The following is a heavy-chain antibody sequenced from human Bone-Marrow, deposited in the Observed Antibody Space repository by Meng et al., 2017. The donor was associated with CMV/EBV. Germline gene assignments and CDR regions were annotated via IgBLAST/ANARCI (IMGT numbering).Heavy chain of an antibody. Sequence: SVKVSCKASGCTFSSYAISWVRQAPGQGLEWMGGIIPIFGTANYAQKFQGRVTITTDESTSTAYMELSSLRSEDTAVYYCASPEVVVPAAIPDAFDIWGQGTMVTVSS. J-gene: IGHJ3*02. V-gene: IGHV1-69*05. D-gene: IGHD2-2*01. CDR2: IIPIFGTA. CDR1: GCTFSSYA. CDR3: ASPEVVVPAAIPDAFDI.